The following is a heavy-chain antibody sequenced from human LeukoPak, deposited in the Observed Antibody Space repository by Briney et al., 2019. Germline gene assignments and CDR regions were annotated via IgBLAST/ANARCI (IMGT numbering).Heavy chain of an antibody. Sequence: SETLSLTCTVSGASISSTGYYWGWIRQSPGKRLEWIGSLFNSGVTYYSPSHKSRVSTSVDTSNNHFSLRLTSLTAADTAIYYCARHRVASAYSSFDYWGQGTLVTVSS. CDR2: LFNSGVT. J-gene: IGHJ4*02. D-gene: IGHD2-15*01. V-gene: IGHV4-39*01. CDR1: GASISSTGYY. CDR3: ARHRVASAYSSFDY.